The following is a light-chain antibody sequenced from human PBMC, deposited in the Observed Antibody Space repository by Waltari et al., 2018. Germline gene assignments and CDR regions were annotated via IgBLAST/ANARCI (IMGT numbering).Light chain of an antibody. CDR3: AAWDDSLRVV. J-gene: IGLJ2*01. V-gene: IGLV1-47*01. CDR1: STNIGSNY. CDR2: TNN. Sequence: QSVLTQPPSASGTPGQRVTISCSGSSTNIGSNYVYWYQQLPGTAPKRLIYTNNQRPTGVPDRFSGSKSGTSASLAITGLRSEDGADYYCAAWDDSLRVVFGGGTKLTVL.